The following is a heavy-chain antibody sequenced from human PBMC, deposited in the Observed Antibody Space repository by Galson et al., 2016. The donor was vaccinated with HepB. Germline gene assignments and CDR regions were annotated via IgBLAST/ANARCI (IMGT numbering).Heavy chain of an antibody. J-gene: IGHJ4*02. CDR1: GFTFNKYG. CDR2: DSVHGGRK. D-gene: IGHD3-10*02. V-gene: IGHV3-30*18. CDR3: AKRHEYCPPVGCSVDY. Sequence: SLRLSCAASGFTFNKYGMHWVRQAPGKGLEWVAADSVHGGRKFYADAVKGRFTISRDSANNMLVLQMTSLRADDTAVYYCAKRHEYCPPVGCSVDYWGQGTLVSVSS.